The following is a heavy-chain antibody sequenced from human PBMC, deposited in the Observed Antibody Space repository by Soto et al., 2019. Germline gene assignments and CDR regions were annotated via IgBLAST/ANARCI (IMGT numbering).Heavy chain of an antibody. CDR3: ARGYCSSTSCYIWYFDY. J-gene: IGHJ4*02. Sequence: GASVKVSCKASGYTFTSYAMHWVRQAPGQRLEWMGWINAGNGNTKYSQKFQGRVTITRDTSASTAYMELSSLRSEDTAVYYCARGYCSSTSCYIWYFDYWGQGTQVTVSS. CDR1: GYTFTSYA. V-gene: IGHV1-3*01. CDR2: INAGNGNT. D-gene: IGHD2-2*02.